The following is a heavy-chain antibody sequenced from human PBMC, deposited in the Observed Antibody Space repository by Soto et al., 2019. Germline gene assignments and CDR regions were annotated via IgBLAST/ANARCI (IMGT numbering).Heavy chain of an antibody. CDR1: GFTFSNCA. D-gene: IGHD6-13*01. V-gene: IGHV3-23*01. CDR3: VKGSSSDLYYYYYMDV. Sequence: GGSLRLSCAASGFTFSNCAMSWVRQAPGKGLEWVSAISGSGGSTYFADSVRGRFTISRDNSKNTLYLRMNSLRAEDSAVYYCVKGSSSDLYYYYYMDVWGKGTTVTVSS. CDR2: ISGSGGST. J-gene: IGHJ6*03.